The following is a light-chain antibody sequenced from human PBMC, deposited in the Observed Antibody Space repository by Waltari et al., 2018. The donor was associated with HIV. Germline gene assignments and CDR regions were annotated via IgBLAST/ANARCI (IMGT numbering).Light chain of an antibody. CDR3: AVWGDSLNSYV. CDR2: RNN. V-gene: IGLV1-47*01. Sequence: QSVLTQPPSASGTPRQRVTISCSGSSSNIGSNYVYWYQQLPGTAPKLLIYRNNQRPSGVPDRFSGSKSGTSASLAISGLRSEDEADYYCAVWGDSLNSYVFGTGTEVTVL. J-gene: IGLJ1*01. CDR1: SSNIGSNY.